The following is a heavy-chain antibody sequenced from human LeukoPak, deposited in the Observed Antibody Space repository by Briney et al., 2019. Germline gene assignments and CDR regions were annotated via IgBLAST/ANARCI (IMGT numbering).Heavy chain of an antibody. Sequence: SETLSLTCAVSGYSISSGYYWGWIRQPPGKGLEWIGSIYHSGSTYYNPSLKSRVTISVDTSKNQFSLELSSVTAADTAVYYCARLAYGDYYDYWGQGTLVTVSS. J-gene: IGHJ4*02. CDR3: ARLAYGDYYDY. D-gene: IGHD4-17*01. V-gene: IGHV4-38-2*01. CDR2: IYHSGST. CDR1: GYSISSGYY.